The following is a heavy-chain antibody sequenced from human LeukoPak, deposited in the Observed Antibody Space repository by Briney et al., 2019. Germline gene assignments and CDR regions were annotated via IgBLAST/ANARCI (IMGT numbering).Heavy chain of an antibody. CDR3: ARDSSSGWEFDY. CDR2: IYYSGST. V-gene: IGHV4-59*12. J-gene: IGHJ4*02. Sequence: SETLSLTCSVSGGSISSYYWSWVRQPPGKGLEWIGYIYYSGSTNYNPSLKSRVTMSVDTSKNQFSLKLSSVTAADTAVYYCARDSSSGWEFDYWGQGTLVTVSS. CDR1: GGSISSYY. D-gene: IGHD6-19*01.